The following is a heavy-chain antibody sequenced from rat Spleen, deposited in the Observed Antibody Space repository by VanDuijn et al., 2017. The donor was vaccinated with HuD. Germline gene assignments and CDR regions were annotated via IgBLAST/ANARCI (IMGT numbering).Heavy chain of an antibody. Sequence: EVQLVESDGGLVQPGRSLKLSCAASGFTFSSFPMAWVRQAPKKGLEWVAYISSGGGRNFYRDSVKGRFTISRDNAKSSLYLQMDSLRSEDTATYYCTTGLQWGQGTLVTVSS. J-gene: IGHJ3*01. CDR3: TTGLQ. D-gene: IGHD1-1*01. CDR1: GFTFSSFP. CDR2: ISSGGGRN. V-gene: IGHV5-27*01.